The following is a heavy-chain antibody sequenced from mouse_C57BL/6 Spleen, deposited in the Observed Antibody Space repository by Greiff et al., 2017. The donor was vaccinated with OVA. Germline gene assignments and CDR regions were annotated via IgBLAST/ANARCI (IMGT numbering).Heavy chain of an antibody. CDR2: IDPSDSYT. CDR3: ARRLKFITTAPYAMDY. V-gene: IGHV1-69*01. D-gene: IGHD1-1*01. CDR1: GYTFTSYW. J-gene: IGHJ4*01. Sequence: VQLQQPGAELVMPGASVKLSCKASGYTFTSYWMHWVKQRPGQGLEWIGEIDPSDSYTNYNQKFKGKSTLTVDTSSSTAYMQLSSLTSEDAAVYYCARRLKFITTAPYAMDYWGQGTSVTVSS.